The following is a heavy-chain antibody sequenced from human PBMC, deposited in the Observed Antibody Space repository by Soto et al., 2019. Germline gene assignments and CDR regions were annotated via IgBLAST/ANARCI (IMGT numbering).Heavy chain of an antibody. D-gene: IGHD1-1*01. CDR1: GGTFSSYT. Sequence: ASVKVSCKASGGTFSSYTISWVRQAPGQGLEWMGRIIPILGIANYAQKFQGRVTITADKSTSTAYMELSSLRSEDTAVYYCATFWYNWNDGRTYNWFDPWGQGTLVTVSS. CDR3: ATFWYNWNDGRTYNWFDP. CDR2: IIPILGIA. J-gene: IGHJ5*02. V-gene: IGHV1-69*02.